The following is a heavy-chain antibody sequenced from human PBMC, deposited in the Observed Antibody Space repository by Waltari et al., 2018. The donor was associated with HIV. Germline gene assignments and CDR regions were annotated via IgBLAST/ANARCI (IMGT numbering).Heavy chain of an antibody. Sequence: EVQLVESGGGLVQPGGSLGLSCAASGFTFSRYWMSWVRQAPGKGLGWVANIKQDGSVKYYVDSVNGRFTISRDNAENSLYLQMNSLRAEDTAVYYCARGGFYGSGSKVNWGQGTLVTVSS. J-gene: IGHJ4*02. D-gene: IGHD3-10*01. V-gene: IGHV3-7*04. CDR3: ARGGFYGSGSKVN. CDR2: IKQDGSVK. CDR1: GFTFSRYW.